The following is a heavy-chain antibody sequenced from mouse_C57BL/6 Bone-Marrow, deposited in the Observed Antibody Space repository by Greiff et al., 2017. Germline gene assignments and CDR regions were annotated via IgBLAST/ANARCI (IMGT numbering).Heavy chain of an antibody. Sequence: VKPGASVKISCKASGYSFTDYNMNWVKQSNGKSLEWIGVINPNYGTTSYNQKFKGKATLTVDQSSSTAYMQLNSLTSEDSAVYYCARGTTVVATPYYAMDYWGQGTSVTVSS. D-gene: IGHD1-1*01. J-gene: IGHJ4*01. CDR3: ARGTTVVATPYYAMDY. V-gene: IGHV1-39*01. CDR2: INPNYGTT. CDR1: GYSFTDYN.